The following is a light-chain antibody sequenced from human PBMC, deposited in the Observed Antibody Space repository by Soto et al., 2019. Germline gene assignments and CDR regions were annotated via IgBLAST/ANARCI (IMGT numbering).Light chain of an antibody. V-gene: IGLV1-40*01. Sequence: QSVLTQSPSVSGAPGQRLTISCTGSSSNIGAGYDIHWYRQLPGRAPKLLIYGNNNRPSGVPDRFSGSKSGTSASLAITGLQAEDEADYYCQSYDSSLSGYVVFGGGTKLTVL. CDR2: GNN. CDR3: QSYDSSLSGYVV. CDR1: SSNIGAGYD. J-gene: IGLJ2*01.